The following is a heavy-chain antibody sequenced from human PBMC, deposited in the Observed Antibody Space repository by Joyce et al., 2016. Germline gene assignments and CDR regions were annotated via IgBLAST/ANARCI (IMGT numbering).Heavy chain of an antibody. Sequence: QVQLVQSGTEMKKPGASVKVSCKASGYTFIVYYLHWVRQAPGEGLEWMGWIKPHSGGTIYAQKFQGRITMTRDTSISTVYMELSSLRSDDTAIYYCARDSRPIAARTAGALYWGQGTLVTVSS. D-gene: IGHD6-6*01. CDR3: ARDSRPIAARTAGALY. CDR2: IKPHSGGT. CDR1: GYTFIVYY. V-gene: IGHV1-2*02. J-gene: IGHJ4*02.